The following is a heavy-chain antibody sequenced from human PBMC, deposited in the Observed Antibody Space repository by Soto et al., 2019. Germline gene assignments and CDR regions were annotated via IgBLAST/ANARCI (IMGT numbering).Heavy chain of an antibody. CDR2: ISSSSSYI. J-gene: IGHJ6*02. Sequence: PGGSLRLSCAASGFTFSTYWMHWVRQVPGKGLVWVSSISSSSSYIYYADSVEGRFTISRDNAKNSLYLQMNSLRAEDTAVYYWARDTVRFRSPDGMDVWGHGTTVTGSS. CDR3: ARDTVRFRSPDGMDV. D-gene: IGHD4-17*01. CDR1: GFTFSTYW. V-gene: IGHV3-21*01.